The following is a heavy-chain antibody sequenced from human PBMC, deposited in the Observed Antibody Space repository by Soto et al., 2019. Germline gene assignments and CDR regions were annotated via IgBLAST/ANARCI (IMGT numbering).Heavy chain of an antibody. CDR3: ARDMGYSGYDREGVALEAWGIDY. CDR2: ISYDGSNK. D-gene: IGHD5-12*01. V-gene: IGHV3-30-3*01. J-gene: IGHJ4*02. Sequence: QVQLVESGGGVVQPGRSLRLSCAASGFTFSSYAMHWVRQAPGKGLEWVAVISYDGSNKYYADSVKGRFTISRDNSKNTLYLQMNILRAEDPAVYYCARDMGYSGYDREGVALEAWGIDYWGQGNLVPVSS. CDR1: GFTFSSYA.